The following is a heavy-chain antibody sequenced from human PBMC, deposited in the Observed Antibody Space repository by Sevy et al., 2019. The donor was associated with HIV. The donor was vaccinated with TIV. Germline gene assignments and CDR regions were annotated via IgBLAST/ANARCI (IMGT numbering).Heavy chain of an antibody. Sequence: ASVKVSCKASGYTFTSYGISWVRQAPGQGLEWMGWISAYNGNTNYAQKLQGRVTMTTDTSTSTAYMELRSLRSDDTAVYYCARDLGTHRLEVYYFDYWDQGTLVTVSS. CDR3: ARDLGTHRLEVYYFDY. J-gene: IGHJ4*02. D-gene: IGHD6-25*01. V-gene: IGHV1-18*04. CDR2: ISAYNGNT. CDR1: GYTFTSYG.